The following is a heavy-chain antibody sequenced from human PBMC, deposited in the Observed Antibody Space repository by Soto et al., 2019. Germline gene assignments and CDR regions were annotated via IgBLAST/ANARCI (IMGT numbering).Heavy chain of an antibody. CDR3: ARGIFGVGMEV. V-gene: IGHV4-30-2*01. J-gene: IGHJ6*02. CDR2: IYNSGRT. Sequence: QLQLQESRSGLVKPSQTLSLICAVSGGSMSSGGHSWSWIRQPPGKGLEWIGYIYNSGRTCDTPSLKGRATISVDRSKHQFSPKLTSVTAADTAVHYCARGIFGVGMEVWGQWTTVIVSS. CDR1: GGSMSSGGHS. D-gene: IGHD3-3*01.